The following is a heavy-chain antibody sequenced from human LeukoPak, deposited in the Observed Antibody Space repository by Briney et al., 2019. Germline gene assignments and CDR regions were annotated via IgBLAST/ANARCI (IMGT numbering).Heavy chain of an antibody. Sequence: RASVKVSCKASGYTFTSYGISWVRQAPGQGLEWMGWISAYNGNTNYAQKLQGRVTMTTDTSTSTAYMELRSLRSDDTAVYYCARDETHDILTGYYMGAKNYWGQGTLVTVSS. CDR1: GYTFTSYG. V-gene: IGHV1-18*01. CDR3: ARDETHDILTGYYMGAKNY. CDR2: ISAYNGNT. D-gene: IGHD3-9*01. J-gene: IGHJ4*02.